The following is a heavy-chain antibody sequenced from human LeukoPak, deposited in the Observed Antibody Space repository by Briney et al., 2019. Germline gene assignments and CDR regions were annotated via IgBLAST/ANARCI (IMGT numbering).Heavy chain of an antibody. D-gene: IGHD3-3*01. J-gene: IGHJ4*02. CDR3: ASQRFLDY. CDR2: IKQDGSEK. V-gene: IGHV3-7*01. Sequence: GGSLRLSCAASGFTFSNYWMNWVRQAPGKGLEWVANIKQDGSEKYYVDSVKGRFTISSDNAKTSLYLQLNSLRVEDTAVYYCASQRFLDYWGQGTLVTVSS. CDR1: GFTFSNYW.